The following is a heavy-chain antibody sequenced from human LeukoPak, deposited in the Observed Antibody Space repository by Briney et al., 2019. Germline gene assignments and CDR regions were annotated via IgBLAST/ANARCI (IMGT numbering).Heavy chain of an antibody. CDR1: GFKFSNYA. Sequence: PGGSLRLSCAASGFKFSNYAMSWVRQAPGKGLEWVSAISASGVSTYYADSVKGRFTMSRDNSKNTMFLQLNSLRAEDTAVYYCAREADLSRGMPRFWVDVWGQGTMVTVSS. V-gene: IGHV3-23*01. CDR3: AREADLSRGMPRFWVDV. J-gene: IGHJ3*01. D-gene: IGHD3-10*01. CDR2: ISASGVST.